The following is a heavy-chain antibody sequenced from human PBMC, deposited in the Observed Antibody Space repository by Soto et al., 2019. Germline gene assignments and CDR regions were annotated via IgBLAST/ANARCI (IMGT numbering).Heavy chain of an antibody. J-gene: IGHJ3*02. D-gene: IGHD6-13*01. CDR3: ARELAAAGTGDAFDI. Sequence: QVQLVQSGAEVKKPGSSVQVSCRASGGTFSSYAISWVRQAPGQGLEWMGGILPIFGTANYAQKLQGRVTITADESTSRAYMELISLRAEDTAVYYCARELAAAGTGDAFDIWGQGTMVTVSS. CDR2: ILPIFGTA. V-gene: IGHV1-69*12. CDR1: GGTFSSYA.